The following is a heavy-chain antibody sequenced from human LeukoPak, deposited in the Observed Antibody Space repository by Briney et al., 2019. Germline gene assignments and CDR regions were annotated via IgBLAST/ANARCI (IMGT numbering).Heavy chain of an antibody. CDR3: AKEHDYSNAAPEWGFDS. D-gene: IGHD3-3*01. CDR2: ISGSSSHT. CDR1: GFTFGIYA. Sequence: GGSLRLSCAASGFTFGIYAMSWVRQAPGKWLEWVSGISGSSSHTLDADSVRGRFIISRDNTRNTLYLHMNSLRAEDTALYYCAKEHDYSNAAPEWGFDSWGQGTLVTVSS. J-gene: IGHJ4*02. V-gene: IGHV3-23*01.